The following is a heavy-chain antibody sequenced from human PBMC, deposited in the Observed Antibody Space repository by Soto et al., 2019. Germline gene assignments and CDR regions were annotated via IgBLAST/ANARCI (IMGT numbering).Heavy chain of an antibody. J-gene: IGHJ6*03. CDR3: ARVEHFWSGYVFYHYYMDV. V-gene: IGHV4-59*01. CDR1: GVSISSYY. D-gene: IGHD3-3*02. Sequence: PSETLSLTCTVSGVSISSYYWSWIRQPPGKGLEWIGYIYYSGSTNYNPSLKSRVTISVDTSKNQFSLKLSSVTAADTAVYYCARVEHFWSGYVFYHYYMDVWGKGTTVTVSS. CDR2: IYYSGST.